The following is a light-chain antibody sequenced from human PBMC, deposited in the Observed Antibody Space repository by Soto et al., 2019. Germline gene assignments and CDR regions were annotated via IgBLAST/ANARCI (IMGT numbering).Light chain of an antibody. J-gene: IGKJ1*01. CDR3: QQYETFSGT. CDR2: DAS. V-gene: IGKV1-5*01. Sequence: DLPMTQSPFSLSASVGERVTMTCRGSKSTSSYFNWYQQKPGEAPKLLIYDASALPRGVPSRFSGSGSGTKFTLTIASLQPDDFATYYCQQYETFSGTFGPGTKVDIK. CDR1: KSTSSY.